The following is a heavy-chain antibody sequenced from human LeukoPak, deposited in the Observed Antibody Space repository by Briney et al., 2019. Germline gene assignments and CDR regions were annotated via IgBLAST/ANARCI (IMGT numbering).Heavy chain of an antibody. J-gene: IGHJ4*02. V-gene: IGHV3-21*01. Sequence: PGGSLRLSCAASGFTFSRYSMNWVRQAPGKGLEWVSSISSSSSYIYYADSVKGRFTISRDNAKNSLYLQMNSLRAEDTAVYYFARGGGASSTSFDYWGQGTLVTVSS. D-gene: IGHD2-2*01. CDR1: GFTFSRYS. CDR2: ISSSSSYI. CDR3: ARGGGASSTSFDY.